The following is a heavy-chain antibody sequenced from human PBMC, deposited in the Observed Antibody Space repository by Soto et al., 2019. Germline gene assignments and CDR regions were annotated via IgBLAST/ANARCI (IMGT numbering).Heavy chain of an antibody. D-gene: IGHD3-3*01. V-gene: IGHV4-39*01. CDR3: ARQRRYYDFWSGYANWGYYGMDV. J-gene: IGHJ6*02. CDR1: GGSISSSSYY. CDR2: IYYSGST. Sequence: SETLSLTCTVSGGSISSSSYYWGWIRQPPGKGLEWIGSIYYSGSTYYNPSLKSRVTISVDTSKNQFSLKLSSVTAADTAAYYCARQRRYYDFWSGYANWGYYGMDVWGQGTTVTVS.